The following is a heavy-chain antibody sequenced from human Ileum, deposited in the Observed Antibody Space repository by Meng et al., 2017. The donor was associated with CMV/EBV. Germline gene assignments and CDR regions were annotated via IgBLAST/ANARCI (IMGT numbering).Heavy chain of an antibody. CDR2: VYYTGRT. Sequence: QVQLQEWGPGLVKPSETLSLTCTVSGGSINNYYWSWIRQPPGKGLEWIGYVYYTGRTEYNPSLKSRISISVDTSKNQFSLKLNSVTTADTAMYYCTRDLGTSSSGVWGQGTLVTVSS. CDR3: TRDLGTSSSGV. J-gene: IGHJ4*02. V-gene: IGHV4-59*01. D-gene: IGHD6-6*01. CDR1: GGSINNYY.